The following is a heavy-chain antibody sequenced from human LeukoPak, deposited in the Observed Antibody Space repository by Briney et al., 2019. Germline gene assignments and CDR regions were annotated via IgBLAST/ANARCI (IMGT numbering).Heavy chain of an antibody. V-gene: IGHV4-4*07. D-gene: IGHD5-18*01. J-gene: IGHJ4*02. CDR1: GGSVSNYY. CDR3: ATDRGYTYGLWFFDY. CDR2: TYISGST. Sequence: SETLSLTCTVSGGSVSNYYLSWIRQPAGKGLEWIGGTYISGSTNYNPSLKGRVSMSIDTSENQFSLKLSSVTAADTAVYYCATDRGYTYGLWFFDYWGQGTRVTVSS.